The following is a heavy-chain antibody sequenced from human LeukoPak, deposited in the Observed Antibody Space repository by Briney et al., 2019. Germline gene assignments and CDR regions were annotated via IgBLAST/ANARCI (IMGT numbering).Heavy chain of an antibody. V-gene: IGHV3-13*01. CDR3: ARGRGYSYGPLTNWFDP. Sequence: PGGSLRLSCAASGFTFSSYDMHWVRQATGKGLEWVSAIGTAGDTYYPGSVKGRFTISRENAKNSLYLQMNSLRAGDTAVYYCARGRGYSYGPLTNWFDPWGQGTLVTVSS. D-gene: IGHD5-18*01. CDR2: IGTAGDT. CDR1: GFTFSSYD. J-gene: IGHJ5*02.